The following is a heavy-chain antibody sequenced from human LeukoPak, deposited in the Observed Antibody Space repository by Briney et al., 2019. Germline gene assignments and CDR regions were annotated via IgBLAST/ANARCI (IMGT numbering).Heavy chain of an antibody. Sequence: GGSLRLSCAASGFTFSDFYMNWIRQAPGKGLEWVSAISGSDESTYYADSVKGRFTISRDKSKNSLYLQLNSLRADDTAVYYCAKGGSGINIILGNWGQGTLVTVSP. V-gene: IGHV3-23*01. CDR2: ISGSDEST. D-gene: IGHD3-10*01. CDR3: AKGGSGINIILGN. CDR1: GFTFSDFY. J-gene: IGHJ4*02.